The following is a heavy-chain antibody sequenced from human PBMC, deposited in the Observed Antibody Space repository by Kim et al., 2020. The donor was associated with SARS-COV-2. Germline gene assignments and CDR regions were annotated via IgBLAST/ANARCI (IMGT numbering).Heavy chain of an antibody. CDR3: AREAAYGYYFDY. J-gene: IGHJ4*02. D-gene: IGHD6-25*01. CDR1: GFTFSSYW. V-gene: IGHV3-74*01. Sequence: GGSLRLSCAASGFTFSSYWMHWVRQAPGKGLVWVSRINSDGSSTSYADSVKGRFTIPRDNAKNTLYLQMNSLRAEDTAVYYCAREAAYGYYFDYWGQGTLVTVSS. CDR2: INSDGSST.